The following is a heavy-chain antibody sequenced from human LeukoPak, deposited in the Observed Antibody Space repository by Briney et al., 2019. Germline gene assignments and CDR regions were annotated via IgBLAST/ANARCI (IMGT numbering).Heavy chain of an antibody. V-gene: IGHV3-43*02. CDR2: ISGDGGST. D-gene: IGHD2-21*02. CDR1: GFTFDDYA. Sequence: PGGSLRLSCAASGFTFDDYAMHWVRQAPGKGLEWVSLISGDGGSTYYADSVKGRFTISRDNSKNTLYLQMNRLRPEDTAVYYCARGTVTAPDYWGQGTLVTVSS. J-gene: IGHJ4*02. CDR3: ARGTVTAPDY.